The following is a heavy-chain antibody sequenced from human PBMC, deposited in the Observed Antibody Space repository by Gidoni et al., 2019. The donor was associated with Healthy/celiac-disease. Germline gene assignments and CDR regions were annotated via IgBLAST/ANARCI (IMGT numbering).Heavy chain of an antibody. V-gene: IGHV4-34*01. CDR2: INHSGST. J-gene: IGHJ4*02. CDR1: VGSFSGSY. Sequence: QVQLQQWGAGLLKPSETLSLTCAVYVGSFSGSYWSWIRQPPGKGLEWIGEINHSGSTNYNPSLKSRVTISVDTSKNQFSLKLNSVTAADTAVYYCARARSSGWWFDYWGQGTLVTVSS. CDR3: ARARSSGWWFDY. D-gene: IGHD6-19*01.